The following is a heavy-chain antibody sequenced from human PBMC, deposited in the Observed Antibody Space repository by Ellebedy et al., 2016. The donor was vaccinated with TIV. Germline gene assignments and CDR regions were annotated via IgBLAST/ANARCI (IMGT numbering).Heavy chain of an antibody. D-gene: IGHD3-22*01. CDR2: IIGRGAST. CDR3: TTRGHSIGWFAD. J-gene: IGHJ5*02. CDR1: GFIFSDYA. V-gene: IGHV3-23*01. Sequence: GESLKISCATSGFIFSDYAISWVRQPPGKGLEWVSPIIGRGASTFSADSVKGRFTISRDFSKRTVYLQMTSLRVEDTDVYFCTTRGHSIGWFADWGQGTLVTVSS.